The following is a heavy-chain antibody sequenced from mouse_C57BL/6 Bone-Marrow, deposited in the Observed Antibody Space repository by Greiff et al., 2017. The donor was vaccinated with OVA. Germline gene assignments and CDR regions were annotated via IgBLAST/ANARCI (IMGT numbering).Heavy chain of an antibody. CDR1: GYTFTSYW. CDR3: ARGGWLPPFAY. CDR2: IDPSDSET. J-gene: IGHJ3*01. V-gene: IGHV1-52*01. D-gene: IGHD2-3*01. Sequence: VQLQQPGAELVRPGSSVKLSCKASGYTFTSYWMHWVKQRPIQGLEWIGNIDPSDSETHYNQKFKDKATLTVDKSSSTAYMQLSSLTSEDSAVYYCARGGWLPPFAYWGQGTLVTVSA.